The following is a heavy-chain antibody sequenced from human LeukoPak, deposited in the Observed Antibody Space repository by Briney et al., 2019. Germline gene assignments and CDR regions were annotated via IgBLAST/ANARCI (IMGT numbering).Heavy chain of an antibody. D-gene: IGHD3-3*01. CDR3: AKAEYDFWSGPDY. CDR1: GFTFSSYA. CDR2: ISGSGGSI. J-gene: IGHJ4*02. Sequence: PGGSLRLSCAASGFTFSSYAMSWVRQAPGKGLEWVSAISGSGGSIYYADSVKGRFTISRDNSKNTLYLQMNSLRAEDTAVYYCAKAEYDFWSGPDYWGQGTLVTVSS. V-gene: IGHV3-23*01.